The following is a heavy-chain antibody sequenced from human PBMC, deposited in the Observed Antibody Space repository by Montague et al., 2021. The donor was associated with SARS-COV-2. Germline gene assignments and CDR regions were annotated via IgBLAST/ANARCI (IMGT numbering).Heavy chain of an antibody. J-gene: IGHJ5*02. CDR2: IYYSGSP. V-gene: IGHV4-39*07. Sequence: SETLSLTCTVSGDSISSGNHYWGWVRQSPGKGLEWIAVIYYSGSPYYTPSLKSRVTISVDTSRNQISLKLNSVTAADTAVYYCARLRRPDGYSYWFGPWGQGTLVTVSS. CDR3: ARLRRPDGYSYWFGP. CDR1: GDSISSGNHY. D-gene: IGHD5-24*01.